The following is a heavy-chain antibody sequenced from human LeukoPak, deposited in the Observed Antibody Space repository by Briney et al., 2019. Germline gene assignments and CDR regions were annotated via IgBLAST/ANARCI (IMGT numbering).Heavy chain of an antibody. CDR3: ARTTGYSSTWELDS. CDR1: GGSISSYY. Sequence: TSETLSLTCTVSGGSISSYYWTWIRQSPGKGLEWIGYTSYSGRTNANPSLKSRVTLSVDTSKSQFSLKMYSVTAADTAVYYCARTTGYSSTWELDSWGQGILVTVSS. V-gene: IGHV4-59*01. J-gene: IGHJ4*02. CDR2: TSYSGRT. D-gene: IGHD6-13*01.